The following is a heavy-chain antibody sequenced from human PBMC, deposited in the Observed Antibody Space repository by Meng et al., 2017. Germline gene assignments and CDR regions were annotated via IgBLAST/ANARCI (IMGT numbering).Heavy chain of an antibody. V-gene: IGHV3-73*02. CDR3: TRHGVGGATPPFDY. Sequence: EGQLVGSGGGLVQPGGSLKLSCAASGFTFSGSAMHWVRQASGKGLEWVGRIRSKANSYATAYAASVKGRFTISRDDSKNTAYLQMNSLKTEDTAVYYCTRHGVGGATPPFDYWGQGTLVTVSS. D-gene: IGHD1-26*01. CDR2: IRSKANSYAT. J-gene: IGHJ4*02. CDR1: GFTFSGSA.